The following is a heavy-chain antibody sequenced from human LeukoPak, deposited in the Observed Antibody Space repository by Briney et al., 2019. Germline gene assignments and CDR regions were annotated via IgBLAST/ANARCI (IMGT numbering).Heavy chain of an antibody. Sequence: GGSLRLSCAASGFTFSSYNLSWIRQAPGRGLEWVGSISRTGSYIYYAASVKGRFTISRENAQNSLYLQMNSLRVEDTAVYYCARVLETDCRGGSCYSGLDYWGQGTLVPVPS. J-gene: IGHJ4*02. V-gene: IGHV3-21*01. CDR3: ARVLETDCRGGSCYSGLDY. D-gene: IGHD2-15*01. CDR2: ISRTGSYI. CDR1: GFTFSSYN.